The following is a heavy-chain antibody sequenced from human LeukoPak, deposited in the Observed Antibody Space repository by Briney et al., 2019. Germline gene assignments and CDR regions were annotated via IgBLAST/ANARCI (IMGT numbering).Heavy chain of an antibody. J-gene: IGHJ5*02. CDR3: ARGSFPAYMTTVTTRAFPFDP. V-gene: IGHV4-34*01. Sequence: SSETLSLTCTVSGGSISSYYWSWIRQPPGKGLEWIGEINHSGSTNYNPSLKSRVTISVDTSKNQFSLKLTSVTAADTAVYYCARGSFPAYMTTVTTRAFPFDPWGQGTLVTVSS. D-gene: IGHD4-17*01. CDR2: INHSGST. CDR1: GGSISSYY.